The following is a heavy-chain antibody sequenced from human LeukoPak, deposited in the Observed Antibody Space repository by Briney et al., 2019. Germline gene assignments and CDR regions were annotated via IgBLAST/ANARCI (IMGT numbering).Heavy chain of an antibody. V-gene: IGHV3-9*03. J-gene: IGHJ4*02. D-gene: IGHD2-2*01. Sequence: SGGSLRLSCAASGFTFDDYAMHWVRQAPGKGLEWVSGISWNSGSIGYADSAKGRFTISRDNAKNSLYLQMNSLRAEDMALYYCAKAGTYQLLAHFDYWGQGTLVTVSS. CDR2: ISWNSGSI. CDR1: GFTFDDYA. CDR3: AKAGTYQLLAHFDY.